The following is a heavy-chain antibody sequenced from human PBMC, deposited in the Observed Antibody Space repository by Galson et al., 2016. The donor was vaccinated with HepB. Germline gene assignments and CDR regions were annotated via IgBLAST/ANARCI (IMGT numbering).Heavy chain of an antibody. CDR1: GFTLNIYT. CDR2: ISYDGKKK. V-gene: IGHV3-30*04. Sequence: SLRLSCAASGFTLNIYTMYWVRQAPGKGLEWVAVISYDGKKKYIADSLKGRFTISRDNSKSTVYLQMNSLRAEDTAVYYCARGAGTVMTVTYFDYWGQGATVTVSS. CDR3: ARGAGTVMTVTYFDY. D-gene: IGHD2-21*02. J-gene: IGHJ4*02.